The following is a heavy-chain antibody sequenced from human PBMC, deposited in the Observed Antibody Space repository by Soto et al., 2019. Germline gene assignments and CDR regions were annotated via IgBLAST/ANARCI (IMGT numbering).Heavy chain of an antibody. CDR1: GGSISSGDYY. CDR3: ARGQITIVRGVIYYYYGMDV. Sequence: SETLSLTCTVSGGSISSGDYYWSWIRLPPGKGLEWIGEINHSGSTNYNPSLKSRVTISVDTSKNQFSLKLSSVTAAGTAVYYCARGQITIVRGVIYYYYGMDVWGQGTTVTVSS. V-gene: IGHV4-30-4*01. D-gene: IGHD3-10*01. J-gene: IGHJ6*02. CDR2: INHSGST.